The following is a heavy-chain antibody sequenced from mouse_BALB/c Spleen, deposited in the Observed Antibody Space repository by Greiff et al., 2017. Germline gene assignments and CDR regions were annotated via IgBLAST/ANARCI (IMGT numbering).Heavy chain of an antibody. CDR2: IWSDGST. D-gene: IGHD2-14*01. Sequence: VKVVESGPDLVAPSQSLSITCTVSGFSLTSYGVHWVRQPPGKGLEWLVVIWSDGSTTYNSALKSRLSISKDNSKSQVFLKMNSLQTDDTAMYYCARHEVRRGYAMDYWGQGTSVTVSS. V-gene: IGHV2-6-2*01. J-gene: IGHJ4*01. CDR3: ARHEVRRGYAMDY. CDR1: GFSLTSYG.